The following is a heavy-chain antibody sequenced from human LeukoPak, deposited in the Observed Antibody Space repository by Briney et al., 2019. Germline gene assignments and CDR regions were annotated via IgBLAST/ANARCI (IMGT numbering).Heavy chain of an antibody. CDR2: AGWAGGTT. CDR3: AKQLGYCSDGSCYFPY. Sequence: PGGSLRLSCATSGFNFDRYTIHWVRQAPGKGLEWVSLAGWAGGTTFYSDSVRGRFTISRDNSKSTLCLQMNSLRAEDTAVYYCAKQLGYCSDGSCYFPYWGQGTLVTVSS. CDR1: GFNFDRYT. J-gene: IGHJ4*02. D-gene: IGHD2-15*01. V-gene: IGHV3-43*01.